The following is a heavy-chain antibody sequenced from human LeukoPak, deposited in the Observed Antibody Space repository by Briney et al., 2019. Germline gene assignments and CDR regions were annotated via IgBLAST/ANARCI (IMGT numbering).Heavy chain of an antibody. J-gene: IGHJ4*02. CDR3: ARVRGEGFDY. V-gene: IGHV4-38-2*01. D-gene: IGHD4-17*01. Sequence: KPSETLSLTCAVSGYSISSGYYWGWIRQPPGKGLEGIGSIYHSGSTYYNPSLKSRVTISVDTSKNQFSLKLSSVTAADTAVYYCARVRGEGFDYWGQGTLVTVSS. CDR1: GYSISSGYY. CDR2: IYHSGST.